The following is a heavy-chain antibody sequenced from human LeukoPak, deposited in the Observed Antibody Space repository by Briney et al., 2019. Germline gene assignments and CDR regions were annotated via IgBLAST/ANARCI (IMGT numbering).Heavy chain of an antibody. CDR2: IIPIFGTA. CDR1: GGTFSSYA. V-gene: IGHV1-69*05. D-gene: IGHD1-26*01. Sequence: GASVKVSCKASGGTFSSYAISWVRQAPGQGLEWMGGIIPIFGTANYAQKFQGRVTITTDESTSTAYMELSSLRSEDTAVYYCARDERFAALGATKSVRGDYWGQGTLVTVSS. CDR3: ARDERFAALGATKSVRGDY. J-gene: IGHJ4*02.